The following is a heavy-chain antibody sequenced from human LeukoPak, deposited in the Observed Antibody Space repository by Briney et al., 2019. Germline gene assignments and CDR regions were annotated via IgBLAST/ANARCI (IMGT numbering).Heavy chain of an antibody. CDR2: INHSGST. Sequence: SETLSLTCAVYGGSLSGYYWSWIRQPPGKGLEWIGEINHSGSTNYNPSLKSRVTISVDTSKNQFSLKLSSVTAADTAVYYCARGVDYYGSGSYSYYYYYMDVWGKGTTVTVSS. D-gene: IGHD3-10*01. V-gene: IGHV4-34*01. J-gene: IGHJ6*03. CDR3: ARGVDYYGSGSYSYYYYYMDV. CDR1: GGSLSGYY.